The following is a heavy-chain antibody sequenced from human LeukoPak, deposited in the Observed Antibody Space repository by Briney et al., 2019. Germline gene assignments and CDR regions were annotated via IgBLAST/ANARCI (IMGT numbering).Heavy chain of an antibody. Sequence: GGSLRLSCAASGFTFSSYAMSWVRQAPGKGLEWVSAMSGSGGSTYYADSVKGRFTISRDNSKNTLYLQMNSLRAEDTAVYYCALTDDYGDPDYYYYYMDVWGKGTTVTVSS. V-gene: IGHV3-23*01. J-gene: IGHJ6*03. D-gene: IGHD4-17*01. CDR3: ALTDDYGDPDYYYYYMDV. CDR2: MSGSGGST. CDR1: GFTFSSYA.